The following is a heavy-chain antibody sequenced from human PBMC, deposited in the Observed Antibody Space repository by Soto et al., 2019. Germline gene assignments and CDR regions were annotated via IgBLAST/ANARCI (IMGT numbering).Heavy chain of an antibody. V-gene: IGHV3-48*01. D-gene: IGHD1-26*01. J-gene: IGHJ4*02. Sequence: GGSLRLSCAASGITFSTYGMHWVRQAPGKGLEWVSYISSSSSTMYYADSVKGRFTISRDNSKNTLYLQMSSLRAEDTAVYYCAKEVRGTQWVFDYWGQGTLVTVSS. CDR1: GITFSTYG. CDR3: AKEVRGTQWVFDY. CDR2: ISSSSSTM.